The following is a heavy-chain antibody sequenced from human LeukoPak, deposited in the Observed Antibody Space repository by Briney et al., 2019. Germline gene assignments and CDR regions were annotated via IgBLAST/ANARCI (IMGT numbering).Heavy chain of an antibody. Sequence: SETLSLTCTVSGGSISIYYWSWIRQPAGKGLEWIGRIYTSGGTNYNTTLKSRVTISVDTSKNQFSLKLSSVTATDTAMYYCAREFGRYCSGGSCYPNAFDIWGQGTVVTVSS. D-gene: IGHD2-15*01. CDR2: IYTSGGT. J-gene: IGHJ3*02. V-gene: IGHV4-4*07. CDR3: AREFGRYCSGGSCYPNAFDI. CDR1: GGSISIYY.